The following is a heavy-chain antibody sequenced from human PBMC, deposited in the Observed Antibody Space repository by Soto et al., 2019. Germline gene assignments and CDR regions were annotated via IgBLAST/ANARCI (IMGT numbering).Heavy chain of an antibody. CDR2: IKQDGSEK. J-gene: IGHJ4*02. Sequence: GGSLRLSCAASGFTFSSYWMSWVRQAPGKGLEWVANIKQDGSEKYYVDSVKGRFTISRDNAKNSLYLQMNSLRAEDTAVYYCAILRYFDWLLSSVGGYWGQGTLVTVSS. CDR1: GFTFSSYW. V-gene: IGHV3-7*01. D-gene: IGHD3-9*01. CDR3: AILRYFDWLLSSVGGY.